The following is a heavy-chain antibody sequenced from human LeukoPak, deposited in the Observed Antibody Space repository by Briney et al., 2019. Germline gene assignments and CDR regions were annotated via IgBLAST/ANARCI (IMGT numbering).Heavy chain of an antibody. Sequence: GSLRLSCAASGFTFSSYGMHWVRQAPGKGLEWVSVIYSGGSTYYADSVKGRFTISRDNSKNTLYLQMNSLRAEDTAVYYCAREGGDDFWSGYYTAGGLFDYWGQGALVTVSS. V-gene: IGHV3-NL1*01. CDR3: AREGGDDFWSGYYTAGGLFDY. CDR1: GFTFSSYG. CDR2: IYSGGST. D-gene: IGHD3-3*01. J-gene: IGHJ4*02.